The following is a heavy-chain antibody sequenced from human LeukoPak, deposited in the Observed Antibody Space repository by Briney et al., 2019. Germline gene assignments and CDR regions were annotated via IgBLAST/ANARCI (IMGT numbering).Heavy chain of an antibody. CDR2: IYYSGST. V-gene: IGHV4-59*01. CDR1: GGSISSYY. J-gene: IGHJ6*02. Sequence: PSETLSLTCTVSGGSISSYYWSWIRQPPGKGLEWIGYIYYSGSTNYNPSLKSRVTISVDTSKNQFSLKLGSVTAADTAVYYCARAGYCGGDCYDYYYYGMDVWGQGTTVTVSS. CDR3: ARAGYCGGDCYDYYYYGMDV. D-gene: IGHD2-21*02.